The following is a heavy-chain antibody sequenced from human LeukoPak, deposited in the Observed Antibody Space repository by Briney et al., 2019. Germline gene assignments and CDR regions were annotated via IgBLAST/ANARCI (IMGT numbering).Heavy chain of an antibody. CDR1: GFTFGDYA. CDR2: IRSKAYGGTT. J-gene: IGHJ4*02. D-gene: IGHD3-3*01. V-gene: IGHV3-49*04. Sequence: PGGSLRLSCTASGFTFGDYAMSWVRQAPGKGLEWVGLIRSKAYGGTTEYAASVKGRFTISRDDSKSIAYLQMNSLKTEDTAVYYGTRGSGRRVDYWGQGTLVTVSS. CDR3: TRGSGRRVDY.